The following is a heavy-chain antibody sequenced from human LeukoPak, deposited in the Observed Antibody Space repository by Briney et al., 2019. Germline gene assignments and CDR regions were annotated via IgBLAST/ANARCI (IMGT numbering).Heavy chain of an antibody. Sequence: SETLSLTCTVSGGSISYYYWSWIRQSPGKGLEWIGYIYYSGTTNHNPSLRSRVTISVDTSKNQFSLQLRSVTAADTAVYYCAREDPQTTVPEGMDVWGQGTTVTVSS. J-gene: IGHJ6*02. CDR3: AREDPQTTVPEGMDV. V-gene: IGHV4-59*01. D-gene: IGHD4-17*01. CDR1: GGSISYYY. CDR2: IYYSGTT.